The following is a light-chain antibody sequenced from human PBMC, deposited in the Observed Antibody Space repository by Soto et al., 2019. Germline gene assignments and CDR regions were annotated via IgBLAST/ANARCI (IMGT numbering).Light chain of an antibody. V-gene: IGLV1-44*01. J-gene: IGLJ1*01. Sequence: QSVLTQPPSASGTPGQTITISCSGGSSNIGINTVSWYEHLPGTAPRLLIYGNNQRPSGVPDRFSGTKSGTSASLAISGLQSEYEAHYYCATWADSLDVHVFGTGTKLTVL. CDR2: GNN. CDR3: ATWADSLDVHV. CDR1: SSNIGINT.